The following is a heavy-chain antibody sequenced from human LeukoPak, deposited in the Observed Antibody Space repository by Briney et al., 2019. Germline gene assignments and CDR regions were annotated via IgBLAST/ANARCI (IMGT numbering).Heavy chain of an antibody. CDR1: GFAFTGYY. D-gene: IGHD3-3*01. Sequence: GASVKVSCKASGFAFTGYYMHWVRQAPGQGLEWVGWINPNSGDTNYAQNFQGRVTMPRDTSINTAYMELSRLRSDDTAVYYCARSGFLEWLKDCWGQGTLVSVSS. J-gene: IGHJ4*02. CDR3: ARSGFLEWLKDC. V-gene: IGHV1-2*02. CDR2: INPNSGDT.